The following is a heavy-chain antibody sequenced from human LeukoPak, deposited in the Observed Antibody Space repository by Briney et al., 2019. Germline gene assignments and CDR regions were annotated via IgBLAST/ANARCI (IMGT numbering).Heavy chain of an antibody. D-gene: IGHD3-22*01. J-gene: IGHJ5*01. CDR3: VKDRPNYHESNGHYYRPNGDS. V-gene: IGHV3-23*01. CDR1: GFTFNIYA. CDR2: IMRRGIGT. Sequence: LPGGSLRLSCAASGFTFNIYAMSWVRQAPGKGLEGGASIMRRGIGTFYADSVKYRFTVSRDNSKNTLYLQMSRLRVEDTAVYYCVKDRPNYHESNGHYYRPNGDSWGQGTLVTVSS.